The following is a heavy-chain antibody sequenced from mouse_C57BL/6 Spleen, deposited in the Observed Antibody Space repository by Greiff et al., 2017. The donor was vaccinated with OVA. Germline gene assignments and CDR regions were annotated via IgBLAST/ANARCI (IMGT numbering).Heavy chain of an antibody. CDR3: ARGGVYYGSSSFAY. CDR2: IYPRSGNT. J-gene: IGHJ3*01. D-gene: IGHD1-1*01. CDR1: GYTFTSWG. V-gene: IGHV1-81*01. Sequence: VQLQQSGAELARPGASVKLSCKASGYTFTSWGMSCVEQRTGRGREWIGEIYPRSGNTYYNEKFKGKATLTADKSSSTAYMELRSLTSEDSAVYFCARGGVYYGSSSFAYWGQGTLVTVSA.